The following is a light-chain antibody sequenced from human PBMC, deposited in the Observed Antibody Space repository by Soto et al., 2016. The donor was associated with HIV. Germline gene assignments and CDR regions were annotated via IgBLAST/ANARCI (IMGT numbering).Light chain of an antibody. CDR1: NIGSKS. J-gene: IGLJ2*01. CDR2: DDS. CDR3: QVWDGASDHVV. Sequence: SYELTQPPSVSVTPGKTASIACGGNNIGSKSVHWYQQRPGQAPVLVVFDDSDRPSGTPERFSGSKSGNTATLTISRVEAGDEADYFCQVWDGASDHVVFGGGTRLAVL. V-gene: IGLV3-21*03.